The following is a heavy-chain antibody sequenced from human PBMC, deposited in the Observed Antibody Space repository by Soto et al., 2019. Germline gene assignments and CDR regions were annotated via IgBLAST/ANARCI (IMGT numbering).Heavy chain of an antibody. J-gene: IGHJ5*02. Sequence: GASVKVSCKASGYTFTSCGISWVRQALGQGLEWMGWISAYNGNTNYAQKLQGRVTMTTDTSTSTAYMELRSLRSDDTSVYYCARDRRYYRAGWFDPWGQGTLVTVSS. CDR2: ISAYNGNT. V-gene: IGHV1-18*01. CDR1: GYTFTSCG. D-gene: IGHD1-26*01. CDR3: ARDRRYYRAGWFDP.